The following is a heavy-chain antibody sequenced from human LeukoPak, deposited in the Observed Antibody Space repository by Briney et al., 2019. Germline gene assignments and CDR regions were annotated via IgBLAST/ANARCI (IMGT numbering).Heavy chain of an antibody. J-gene: IGHJ6*03. Sequence: SVKVSCKASGGTFSSYAISWVRQAPGQGLEWMGGIIPIFGTANYAQKFQGRVTITTDESTSTAYMELSSLRSEDTAVYYCARVGGHYDFWSEYYYYMDVWGKGTTVTVSS. CDR1: GGTFSSYA. D-gene: IGHD3-3*01. CDR3: ARVGGHYDFWSEYYYYMDV. CDR2: IIPIFGTA. V-gene: IGHV1-69*05.